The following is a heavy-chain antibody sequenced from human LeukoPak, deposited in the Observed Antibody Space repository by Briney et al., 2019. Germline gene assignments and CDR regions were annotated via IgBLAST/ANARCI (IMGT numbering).Heavy chain of an antibody. CDR1: GGSISSSSYY. D-gene: IGHD6-13*01. J-gene: IGHJ4*02. V-gene: IGHV4-39*07. CDR2: INHSGST. CDR3: ARGSSWYLRDFDY. Sequence: SETLSLTCTVSGGSISSSSYYWGWIRQPPGNGLEWIGEINHSGSTNYNPSLKSRVTISVDTSKNQFSLKLSSVTAADTAVYYCARGSSWYLRDFDYWGQGTLVTVSS.